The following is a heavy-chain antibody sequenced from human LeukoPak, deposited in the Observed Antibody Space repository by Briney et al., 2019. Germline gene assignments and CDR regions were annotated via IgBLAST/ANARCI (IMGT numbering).Heavy chain of an antibody. CDR2: IIPIFGTA. J-gene: IGHJ4*02. CDR3: AKDRWRDGSSSFDN. D-gene: IGHD6-6*01. CDR1: GGTFSSYA. V-gene: IGHV1-69*05. Sequence: SVKVSCKASGGTFSSYAISWVRQAPGQGLEWMGGIIPIFGTANYAQKLQGRVTMTTDTSTSTAYMELRSLRSDDTAMYYCAKDRWRDGSSSFDNWGQGTLVTVSS.